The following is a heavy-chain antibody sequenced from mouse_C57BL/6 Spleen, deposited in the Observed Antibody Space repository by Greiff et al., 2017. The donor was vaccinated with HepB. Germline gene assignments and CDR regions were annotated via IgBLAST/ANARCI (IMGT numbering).Heavy chain of an antibody. CDR2: IDPETGGT. CDR1: GYTFTDYE. Sequence: VQLQQSGAELVRPGASVTLSCKASGYTFTDYEMHWVKQTPVHGLAWIGAIDPETGGTAYNQKFKGKAILTADKSSSTAYMELRSLTSEDSAVYYCTRRGGRSYGHYAMDYWGQGTSVTVSS. D-gene: IGHD1-1*01. CDR3: TRRGGRSYGHYAMDY. V-gene: IGHV1-15*01. J-gene: IGHJ4*01.